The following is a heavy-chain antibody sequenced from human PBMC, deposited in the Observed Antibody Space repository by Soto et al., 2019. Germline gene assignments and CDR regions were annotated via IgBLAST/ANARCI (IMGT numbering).Heavy chain of an antibody. V-gene: IGHV4-59*01. CDR3: ARSGDSFGFTDY. J-gene: IGHJ4*02. CDR2: VFYKGNT. Sequence: PSETLSLTCTVSGGSITGYYWTWIRQPPGKGLEWIGYVFYKGNTNYNPSLKSRVTISVDTSANQFSLRLSSVTAADTAVYYCARSGDSFGFTDYRGQGPLITSSS. D-gene: IGHD5-18*01. CDR1: GGSITGYY.